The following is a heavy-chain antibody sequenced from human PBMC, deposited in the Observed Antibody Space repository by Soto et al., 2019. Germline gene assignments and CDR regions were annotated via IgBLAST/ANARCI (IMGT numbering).Heavy chain of an antibody. V-gene: IGHV3-53*05. D-gene: IGHD3-10*01. CDR3: AGGFYYYGLAIDY. J-gene: IGHJ4*02. Sequence: PGGSLRLSCAASGFTVSSNYMSWVRQAPGKGLEWVSVIYSGGSTYYADSVKGRFTISRDNSKNTLYLQMNSLRAEDTAVYYCAGGFYYYGLAIDYWGQGTLVTVSS. CDR2: IYSGGST. CDR1: GFTVSSNY.